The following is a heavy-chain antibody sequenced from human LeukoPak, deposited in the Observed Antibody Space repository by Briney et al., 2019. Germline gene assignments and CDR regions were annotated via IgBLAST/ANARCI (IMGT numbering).Heavy chain of an antibody. CDR2: IIPIFGTA. CDR1: GGTFSSYA. Sequence: SVKVSCKASGGTFSSYAISWVRQAPGQGLEWMGGIIPIFGTANYAQKFQGRVTMTRDMSTSTVYMELSSLRSEDTAVYYCARDVVRYCSGGSCYGGPKYFQHWGQGTLVTVSS. D-gene: IGHD2-15*01. V-gene: IGHV1-69*05. J-gene: IGHJ1*01. CDR3: ARDVVRYCSGGSCYGGPKYFQH.